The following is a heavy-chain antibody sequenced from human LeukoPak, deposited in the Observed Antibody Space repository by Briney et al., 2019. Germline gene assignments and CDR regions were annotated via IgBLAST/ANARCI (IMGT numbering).Heavy chain of an antibody. CDR2: IYYSGST. D-gene: IGHD1-1*01. Sequence: SETLSLTCTVSGGSISSSSYSWGWIRQPTGKGLEWIGSIYYSGSTYYNPSLKSRVTISVDTSKNQFSLKLSSVTAADTAVYYCARAGRGTDFDYWGQGTLVTVSS. V-gene: IGHV4-39*07. J-gene: IGHJ4*02. CDR1: GGSISSSSYS. CDR3: ARAGRGTDFDY.